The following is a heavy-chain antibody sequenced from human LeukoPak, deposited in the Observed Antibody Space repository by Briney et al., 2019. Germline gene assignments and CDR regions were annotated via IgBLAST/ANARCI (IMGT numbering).Heavy chain of an antibody. D-gene: IGHD5-12*01. J-gene: IGHJ4*02. V-gene: IGHV4-59*01. Sequence: SEALSLTCTVSGGSISSYYWSWIRQPPGKGLEWIGYIYYSGSTNYNPSLKSRVTISADTSKNQFSLKLSSVTAADTAVYYCARFSGYDHFDYWGQGTLVTVSS. CDR3: ARFSGYDHFDY. CDR2: IYYSGST. CDR1: GGSISSYY.